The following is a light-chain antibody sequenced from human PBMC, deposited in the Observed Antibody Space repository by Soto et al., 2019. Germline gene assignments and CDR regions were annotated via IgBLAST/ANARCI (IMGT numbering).Light chain of an antibody. V-gene: IGKV3-20*01. CDR2: GAS. CDR1: QSFSSSY. Sequence: EIVLTQSPGTLSLSPGERATLSCRASQSFSSSYLAWYQQKPGQAPRLLIYGASSRATGIPDRFSGSGSGTDFTLTISRLEPDEFAVYYCQQYGSSPFTFGPGTKVDIK. CDR3: QQYGSSPFT. J-gene: IGKJ3*01.